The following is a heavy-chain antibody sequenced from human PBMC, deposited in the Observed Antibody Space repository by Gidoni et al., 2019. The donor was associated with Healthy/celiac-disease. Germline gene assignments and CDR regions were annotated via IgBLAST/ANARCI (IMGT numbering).Heavy chain of an antibody. CDR2: ISSSSSTI. Sequence: EVQLVESGGGLVQPGGSLRLSCAASGFTFSRYSMDWVRQAPGKGLEWVSYISSSSSTIYYADSVKGRFTISRDNAKNSLYLQMNSLRDEDTAVYYCARDGDSSGYYLYYFDYWGQGTLVTVSS. CDR1: GFTFSRYS. J-gene: IGHJ4*02. D-gene: IGHD3-22*01. V-gene: IGHV3-48*02. CDR3: ARDGDSSGYYLYYFDY.